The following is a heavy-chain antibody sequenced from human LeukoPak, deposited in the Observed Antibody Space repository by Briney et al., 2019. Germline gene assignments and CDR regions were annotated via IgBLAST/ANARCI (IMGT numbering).Heavy chain of an antibody. CDR2: IRSKAYGGTT. D-gene: IGHD6-19*01. V-gene: IGHV3-49*04. CDR1: GFTFGDYA. Sequence: GGSLRLSCTASGFTFGDYAMSWVRQAPGKGLEWVGFIRSKAYGGTTEYAASVKGRFTISRDDSKSIAYLQMNSLKTEDTAVYYCTSTDSSGWPHDYWGQGTLVTVSS. J-gene: IGHJ4*02. CDR3: TSTDSSGWPHDY.